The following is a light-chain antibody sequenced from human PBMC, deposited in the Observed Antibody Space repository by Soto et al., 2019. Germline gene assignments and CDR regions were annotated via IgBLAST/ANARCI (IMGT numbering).Light chain of an antibody. CDR3: QQYGSSPLT. CDR2: GAS. Sequence: EIVLTQSPGTLSLSPGERATLSCRASQSVSSSYLAWYQQKPGQAPRLIIYGASSRATGIPDRFSGSGSGTDFTLIISRLEPEDFAVYYCQQYGSSPLTFGGGTKVEI. J-gene: IGKJ4*01. V-gene: IGKV3-20*01. CDR1: QSVSSSY.